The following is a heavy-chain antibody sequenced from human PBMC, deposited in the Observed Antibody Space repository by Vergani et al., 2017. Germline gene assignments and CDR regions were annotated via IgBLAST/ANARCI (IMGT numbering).Heavy chain of an antibody. J-gene: IGHJ4*02. CDR3: ARLYGRDRSGSKYFDY. D-gene: IGHD6-25*01. Sequence: EVQLVQSGAEVKKPGESLKISCQISGYSFTNYWIGWVRQMPGKGLEWMGIIHPADSDTRYSPSFQGQVTISVDKSISTADLQRSSLRASDSAMYYCARLYGRDRSGSKYFDYWGQGTLVTGSS. CDR2: IHPADSDT. CDR1: GYSFTNYW. V-gene: IGHV5-51*01.